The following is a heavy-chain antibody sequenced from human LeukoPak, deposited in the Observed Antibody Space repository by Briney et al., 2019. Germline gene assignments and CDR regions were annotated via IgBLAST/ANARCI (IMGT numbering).Heavy chain of an antibody. D-gene: IGHD5-12*01. J-gene: IGHJ3*02. CDR3: AKGVERGYSGYGFSAFDI. CDR1: GFTFSSYG. CDR2: LSGSGGST. Sequence: PGGSLRLSCAASGFTFSSYGMSWVRQAPGKGLEWVSALSGSGGSTYYADSVQGRFTISRDNSKNTLYLQMNSLRAEDTAVYYCAKGVERGYSGYGFSAFDIWGQGTMVTVSS. V-gene: IGHV3-23*01.